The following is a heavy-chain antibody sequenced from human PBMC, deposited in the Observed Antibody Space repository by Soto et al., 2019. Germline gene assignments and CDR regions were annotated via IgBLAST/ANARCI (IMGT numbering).Heavy chain of an antibody. V-gene: IGHV1-18*01. Sequence: QVQLVQSGDEVRKPGSSVKASCKASGYIFVNYGIAWVRQAPGQGLEWMGWISPYSGNTHYASKVQGRLAMTTDTSTSTAYIDVASLTSGDTAVYDCAIVDNCVTPTPQDVWGQGTTVTVSS. CDR3: AIVDNCVTPTPQDV. J-gene: IGHJ6*02. CDR2: ISPYSGNT. D-gene: IGHD5-12*01. CDR1: GYIFVNYG.